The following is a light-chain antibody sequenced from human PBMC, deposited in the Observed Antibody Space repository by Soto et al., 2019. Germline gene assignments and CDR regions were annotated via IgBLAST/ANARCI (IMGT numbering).Light chain of an antibody. CDR3: QQYGSSQFT. V-gene: IGKV3-20*01. CDR1: QSVNSNY. Sequence: EIVLMQSPGTLSLSPGEGATLSCRASQSVNSNYLAWYQQKPGQAPTVLIFDTSRRATGVADRFSGSGSGTDFTLTISRLEPDDFAVYYCQQYGSSQFTFGRGTKVNIK. CDR2: DTS. J-gene: IGKJ3*01.